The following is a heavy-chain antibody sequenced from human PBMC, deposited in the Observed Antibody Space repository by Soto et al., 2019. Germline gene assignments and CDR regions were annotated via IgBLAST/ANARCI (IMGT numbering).Heavy chain of an antibody. CDR2: IYPGDSDT. D-gene: IGHD1-26*01. Sequence: PGESVKSACKGSGYTFTTSCIGWVLQMPWKGLEWMGIIYPGDSDTRYNPSFQGQVTISADKSINIAYLQWSSLKASDTAIYYCARRAHHSGSCSRDAFDIWGLGTMVTVSS. CDR1: GYTFTTSC. CDR3: ARRAHHSGSCSRDAFDI. V-gene: IGHV5-51*01. J-gene: IGHJ3*02.